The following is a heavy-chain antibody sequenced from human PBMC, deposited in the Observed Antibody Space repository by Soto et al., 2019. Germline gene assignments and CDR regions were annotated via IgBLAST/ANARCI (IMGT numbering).Heavy chain of an antibody. Sequence: SVKVSCKASGGTFSSYTISWVRQAPGQGLEWMGRIIPILGIANYAQKFQGRVTMTRNTSISTAYMELSSLRSEDTAVYYCERVHPYDFYYGMDVWGQGTTVTVSS. D-gene: IGHD3-3*01. CDR2: IIPILGIA. CDR1: GGTFSSYT. J-gene: IGHJ6*02. CDR3: ERVHPYDFYYGMDV. V-gene: IGHV1-69*02.